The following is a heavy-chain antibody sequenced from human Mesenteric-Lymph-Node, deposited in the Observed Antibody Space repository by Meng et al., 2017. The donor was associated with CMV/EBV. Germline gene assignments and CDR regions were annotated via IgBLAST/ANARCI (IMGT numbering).Heavy chain of an antibody. J-gene: IGHJ6*02. V-gene: IGHV1-8*03. Sequence: ASVKVSCKASGYTFTSYDINWVRQATGQGLEWMGWMNPNSGNTGYAQKFQGRVTITRNTSISTAYMELSSLRSDDTAVYYCARDFVVPPAGELDVWGQGTTVTVSS. CDR2: MNPNSGNT. CDR1: GYTFTSYD. D-gene: IGHD2-2*01. CDR3: ARDFVVPPAGELDV.